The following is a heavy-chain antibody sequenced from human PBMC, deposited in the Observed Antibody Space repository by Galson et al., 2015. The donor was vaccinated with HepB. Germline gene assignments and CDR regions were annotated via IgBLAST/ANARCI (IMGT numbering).Heavy chain of an antibody. V-gene: IGHV4-59*01. CDR3: AKLYGPGSSWFDP. D-gene: IGHD3-10*01. CDR1: GGSISSYY. Sequence: SETLSLTCTVSGGSISSYYCSWIRQPPGKGLEWIGYSRYGVSTNYSPSLKSRVTISVDTSKNQFSLKLTSVTAADTAVYYCAKLYGPGSSWFDPWGQGTLVTVSS. CDR2: SRYGVST. J-gene: IGHJ5*02.